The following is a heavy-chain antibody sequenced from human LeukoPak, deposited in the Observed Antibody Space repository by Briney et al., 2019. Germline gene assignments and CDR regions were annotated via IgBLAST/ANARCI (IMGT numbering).Heavy chain of an antibody. CDR1: GFTFSNYW. Sequence: GGSVRLSCAASGFTFSNYWMHWVRQAPGKGLVWVSRISNDGSSTSYADSVEGRFTISRDNAKNTLYLQMNSLRVEDTAVYYCAIGINPGAFDIWGQGTMVTVSS. J-gene: IGHJ3*02. D-gene: IGHD3-10*01. CDR2: ISNDGSST. CDR3: AIGINPGAFDI. V-gene: IGHV3-74*01.